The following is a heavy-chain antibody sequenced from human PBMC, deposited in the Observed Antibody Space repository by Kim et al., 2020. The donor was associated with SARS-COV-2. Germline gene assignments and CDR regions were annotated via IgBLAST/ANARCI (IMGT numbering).Heavy chain of an antibody. CDR2: IIPIFGTA. Sequence: SVKVSCKASGGTFSSYAISWVRQAPGQGLEWMGGIIPIFGTANYAQKFQGRVTITADESTSTAYMELSSLRSEDTAVYYCAREAPYDILTGYRSGFDYWGQGTLVTVSS. J-gene: IGHJ4*02. V-gene: IGHV1-69*13. CDR1: GGTFSSYA. D-gene: IGHD3-9*01. CDR3: AREAPYDILTGYRSGFDY.